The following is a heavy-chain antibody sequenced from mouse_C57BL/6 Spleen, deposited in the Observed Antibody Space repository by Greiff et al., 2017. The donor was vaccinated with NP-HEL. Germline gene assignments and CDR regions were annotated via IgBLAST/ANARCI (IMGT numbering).Heavy chain of an antibody. V-gene: IGHV1-64*01. D-gene: IGHD2-12*01. CDR3: ARLRQGDYYAMDY. Sequence: VQLQQPGAELVKPGASVKLSCKASGYTFTSYWMHWVKQRPGQGLEWIGMIHPNSGSTNYNEKFKSKATLTVDKSSSTAYMQLSSLTSEDSAVYYCARLRQGDYYAMDYWGQGTSVTVSS. CDR1: GYTFTSYW. J-gene: IGHJ4*01. CDR2: IHPNSGST.